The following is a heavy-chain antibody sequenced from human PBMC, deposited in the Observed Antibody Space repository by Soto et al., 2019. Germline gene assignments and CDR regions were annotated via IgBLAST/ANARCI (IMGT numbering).Heavy chain of an antibody. CDR2: ISGSGCST. CDR3: AKFPGDLDY. CDR1: GFTFSSYA. J-gene: IGHJ4*02. D-gene: IGHD7-27*01. Sequence: GGSLRLSCAASGFTFSSYAMSWVRQAPGKGLEWVSAISGSGCSTYYADSVKGRFTISRDNSKNTLYLQMNSLRADDSAVYYSAKFPGDLDYWGQGTLVTVSS. V-gene: IGHV3-23*01.